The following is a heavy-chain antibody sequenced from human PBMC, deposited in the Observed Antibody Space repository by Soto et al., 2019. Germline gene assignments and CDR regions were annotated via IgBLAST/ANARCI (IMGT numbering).Heavy chain of an antibody. V-gene: IGHV5-51*01. D-gene: IGHD6-13*01. CDR3: ARPSAYSSSWFSYYGMDV. CDR1: GYSFSSFW. CDR2: IYPGDSDA. J-gene: IGHJ6*02. Sequence: GESLKISCKGFGYSFSSFWIGWVRQMPGKGLEWVAIIYPGDSDARYSPSFQGQVTISADKSINTAYLQWNSLKASDSGIYYCARPSAYSSSWFSYYGMDVWGQGTTVTVSS.